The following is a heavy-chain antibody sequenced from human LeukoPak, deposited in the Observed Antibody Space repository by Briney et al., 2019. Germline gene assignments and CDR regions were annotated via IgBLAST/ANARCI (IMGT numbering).Heavy chain of an antibody. V-gene: IGHV4-34*01. CDR2: INHSGST. CDR1: GGSFSGYY. J-gene: IGHJ4*02. D-gene: IGHD6-19*01. CDR3: ARGKRAVAGKDY. Sequence: SETLSLTCAVYGGSFSGYYWSWIRQPPGKELEWIGEINHSGSTNYNPSLKSRVTISVDTSKNQFSLKLSSVTAADTAVYYCARGKRAVAGKDYWGQGTLVTVSS.